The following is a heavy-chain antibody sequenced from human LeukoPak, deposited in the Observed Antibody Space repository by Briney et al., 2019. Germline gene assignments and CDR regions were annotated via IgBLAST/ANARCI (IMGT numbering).Heavy chain of an antibody. J-gene: IGHJ3*02. CDR3: ARVRAMSSGYYSQDLYAFDI. Sequence: GASVKVSCKASGYTFTGYYMHWVRQAPGQGLEWMGWINPNSGGTNYGQKFQGRVTMTRDTSISTAYMELSRLRSDDTAIYYCARVRAMSSGYYSQDLYAFDIWGQGTMVTVSS. D-gene: IGHD3-22*01. CDR1: GYTFTGYY. V-gene: IGHV1-2*02. CDR2: INPNSGGT.